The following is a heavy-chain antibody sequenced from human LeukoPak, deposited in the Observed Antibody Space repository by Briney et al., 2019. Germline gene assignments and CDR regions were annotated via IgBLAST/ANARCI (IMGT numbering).Heavy chain of an antibody. CDR1: GGSFSGDY. D-gene: IGHD2-15*01. V-gene: IGHV4-34*01. J-gene: IGHJ4*02. Sequence: SETLSLTCAVYGGSFSGDYWSWIRQPPGKGLEWIGEINHSGSTNYNPSLKSRVTISVDTSKNQFSLKLSSVTAADTAVYYCARVAARYYFDYWGQGTLVTVSS. CDR2: INHSGST. CDR3: ARVAARYYFDY.